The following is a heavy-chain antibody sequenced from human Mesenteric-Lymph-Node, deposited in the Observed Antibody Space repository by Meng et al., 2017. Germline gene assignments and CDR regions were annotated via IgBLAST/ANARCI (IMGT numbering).Heavy chain of an antibody. Sequence: QVPLQESGPGLVKPSGTLSLTCGVSGVSISSNIRWTWVRQPPGKGLEYIGHIDSSGNTRYNPSLKSRVTISVDTSKNQFSLILTSVTAADTAVYYCVRGPDKAKSAYWGPGTLVTVSS. CDR2: IDSSGNT. J-gene: IGHJ4*02. D-gene: IGHD5-18*01. V-gene: IGHV4-4*02. CDR1: GVSISSNIR. CDR3: VRGPDKAKSAY.